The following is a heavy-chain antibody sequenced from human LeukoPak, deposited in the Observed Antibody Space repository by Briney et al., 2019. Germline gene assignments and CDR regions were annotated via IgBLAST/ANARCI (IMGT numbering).Heavy chain of an antibody. CDR2: IYYSGST. CDR1: GGSISSYY. V-gene: IGHV4-59*01. J-gene: IGHJ4*02. CDR3: ARHYYDSSGYYTRYYFDY. D-gene: IGHD3-22*01. Sequence: PSETLSLTCTVSGGSISSYYWSWIRQPPGKGLEWIGYIYYSGSTNYNPSLKGRVTISVDTSKNQFSLKLSSVTAADTAVYYCARHYYDSSGYYTRYYFDYWGQGTLVTVSS.